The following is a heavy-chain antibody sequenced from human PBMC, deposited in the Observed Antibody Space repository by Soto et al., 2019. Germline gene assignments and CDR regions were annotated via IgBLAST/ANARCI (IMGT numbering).Heavy chain of an antibody. CDR2: ISAYNGNT. V-gene: IGHV1-18*01. D-gene: IGHD3-3*01. Sequence: DSVNVSCNASAYTFTSYCISWVRQAPGQGLEWMGWISAYNGNTNYAQKLQGRVTMTTDTSTSTAYMELRSLRSDDTAVYYCARLVLGYDFWSGYSGDYWGQGTLVTVSS. CDR3: ARLVLGYDFWSGYSGDY. CDR1: AYTFTSYC. J-gene: IGHJ4*02.